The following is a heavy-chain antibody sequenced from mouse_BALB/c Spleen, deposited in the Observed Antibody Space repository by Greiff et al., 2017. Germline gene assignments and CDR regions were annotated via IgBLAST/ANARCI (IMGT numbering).Heavy chain of an antibody. Sequence: EVKLMESGGGLVKPGGSLKLSCAASGFTFSSYTMSWVRQTPEKRLEWVATISSGGSYTYYPDSVKGRFTISRDNAKNTLYLQMSSLKSEDTAMYYCTRDDGNYGGYFDYWGQGTTLTVSS. J-gene: IGHJ2*01. CDR2: ISSGGSYT. V-gene: IGHV5-6-4*01. D-gene: IGHD2-1*01. CDR1: GFTFSSYT. CDR3: TRDDGNYGGYFDY.